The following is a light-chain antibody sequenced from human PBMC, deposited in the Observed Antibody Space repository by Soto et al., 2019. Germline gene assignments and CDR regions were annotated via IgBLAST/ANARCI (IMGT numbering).Light chain of an antibody. Sequence: QSALTQPASLSGTPGQSITISCTGTSSDVGGYYYVSWYQQYPGRAPKLTIYEVTNRPSGVSNRFSGSKSGNTASLTISGLRAEDEADYYCSSFRSTSTLPYVFGTGTKVTVL. J-gene: IGLJ1*01. CDR2: EVT. V-gene: IGLV2-14*01. CDR3: SSFRSTSTLPYV. CDR1: SSDVGGYYY.